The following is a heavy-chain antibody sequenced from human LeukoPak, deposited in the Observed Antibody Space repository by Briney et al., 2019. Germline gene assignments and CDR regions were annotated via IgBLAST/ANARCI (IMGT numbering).Heavy chain of an antibody. D-gene: IGHD3-10*01. CDR1: GGSFSGYY. Sequence: PSETLSLTCAVYGGSFSGYYWSWIRQPPGKGLEWIGEINHSGSTNYNPSLKSRVTISINTSKNQFSLKLSSVTAADTAVYYCARFTALGGWFDPWGQGTLVTVSS. CDR3: ARFTALGGWFDP. V-gene: IGHV4-34*01. J-gene: IGHJ5*02. CDR2: INHSGST.